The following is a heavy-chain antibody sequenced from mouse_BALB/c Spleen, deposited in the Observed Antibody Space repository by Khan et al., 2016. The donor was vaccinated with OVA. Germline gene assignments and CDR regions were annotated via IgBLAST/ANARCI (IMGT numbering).Heavy chain of an antibody. CDR1: GFSLTGYG. CDR3: ARAYYGNYREAMDY. J-gene: IGHJ4*01. Sequence: VELVESGPGLVAPSQSLSITCTVSGFSLTGYGVNWVRQPPGKGLEWLGMIWGDGSTDYNSVLKSRLSISKDNSKSQVFLKMNSLKTDDTARYYCARAYYGNYREAMDYWGQGTSVTVST. D-gene: IGHD2-10*01. CDR2: IWGDGST. V-gene: IGHV2-6-7*01.